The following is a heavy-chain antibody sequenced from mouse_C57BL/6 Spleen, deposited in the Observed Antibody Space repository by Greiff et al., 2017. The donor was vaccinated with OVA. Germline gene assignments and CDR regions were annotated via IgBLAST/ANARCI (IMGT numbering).Heavy chain of an antibody. J-gene: IGHJ2*01. D-gene: IGHD1-1*01. V-gene: IGHV1-82*01. CDR2: IYPGDGDT. CDR3: ARRGYYSSSYYFDY. CDR1: GYAFSSSW. Sequence: QVQLQQSGPELVKPGASVKISCKASGYAFSSSWMNWVKQRPGKGLEWIGRIYPGDGDTNYNGKFKGKATLTADKSSSTAYMQLSSLTSEDSAVYFCARRGYYSSSYYFDYWGQGTTLTVSS.